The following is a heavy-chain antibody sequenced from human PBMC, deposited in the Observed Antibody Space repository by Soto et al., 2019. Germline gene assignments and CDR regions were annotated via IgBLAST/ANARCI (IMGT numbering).Heavy chain of an antibody. J-gene: IGHJ6*02. V-gene: IGHV3-74*01. D-gene: IGHD3-10*01. Sequence: GGSLRLSCAASVFTFSSHWMQWVRQVPGKGLVWVSRINSDGSSTNYADSVKGRFTISRDNAKNTLYLQMNSLRAADTAVYYCARRRRVRGVIMGNYYYYGMDVWGQGTTVTVSS. CDR1: VFTFSSHW. CDR2: INSDGSST. CDR3: ARRRRVRGVIMGNYYYYGMDV.